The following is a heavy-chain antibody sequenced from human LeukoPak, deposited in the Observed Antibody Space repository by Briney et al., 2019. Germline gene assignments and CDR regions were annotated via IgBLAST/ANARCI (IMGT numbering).Heavy chain of an antibody. CDR3: ARGGPRGIVVVPAAYFDY. J-gene: IGHJ4*02. CDR1: GGSFSGYC. D-gene: IGHD2-2*01. Sequence: SETLSLTCAVYGGSFSGYCWSWIRQPPGKGLEWIGEINHSGSTNYNPSLKSRVTISVDTSKNQFSLKLSSVTAADTAVYYCARGGPRGIVVVPAAYFDYWGQGTLVTVSS. V-gene: IGHV4-34*01. CDR2: INHSGST.